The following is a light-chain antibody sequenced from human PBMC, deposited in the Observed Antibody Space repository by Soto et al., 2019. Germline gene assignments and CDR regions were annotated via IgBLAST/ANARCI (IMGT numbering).Light chain of an antibody. CDR1: SSNIGSNT. V-gene: IGLV1-44*01. J-gene: IGLJ3*02. CDR3: AAWDDSHWV. Sequence: QLVLTQPPSASGTPGQRVTISCSGSSSNIGSNTVNWYQQLPGTAPKLLIYSNNQRPSGVPDRFSGSKSGTSASLAISGLQSEEEADYYCAAWDDSHWVFGGGTKLTVL. CDR2: SNN.